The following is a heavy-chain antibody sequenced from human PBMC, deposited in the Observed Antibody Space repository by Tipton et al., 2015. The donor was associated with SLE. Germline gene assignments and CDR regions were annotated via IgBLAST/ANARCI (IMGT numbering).Heavy chain of an antibody. V-gene: IGHV4-59*07. CDR1: GGSISRYY. CDR2: IFYSGST. D-gene: IGHD1-26*01. Sequence: TLSLTCTVSGGSISRYYWNWIRQPPGKGLEWIGYIFYSGSTNYSPSLRSRVTISVDTSKNQFSLKLSSVTAADTAVYYCARGGLGVSYYYYMDVWGKGTTVTVSS. J-gene: IGHJ6*03. CDR3: ARGGLGVSYYYYMDV.